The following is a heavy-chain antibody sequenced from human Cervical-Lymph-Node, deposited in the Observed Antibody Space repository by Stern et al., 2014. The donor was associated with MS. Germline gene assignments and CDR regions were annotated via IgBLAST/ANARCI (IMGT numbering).Heavy chain of an antibody. CDR2: IKSNAGAP. Sequence: QVQLVQSGSELKQPGASVTVSCTASGYTFTKYLIHWVRQAPGQGLEWMGWIKSNAGAPMYARDVAGRLVFSLDTSVTTAYLQISRLKTEDTAVYYCARDMSDFWSDYGHNWFDPWGQGTLVTVSS. CDR3: ARDMSDFWSDYGHNWFDP. J-gene: IGHJ5*02. CDR1: GYTFTKYL. V-gene: IGHV7-4-1*02. D-gene: IGHD3-3*01.